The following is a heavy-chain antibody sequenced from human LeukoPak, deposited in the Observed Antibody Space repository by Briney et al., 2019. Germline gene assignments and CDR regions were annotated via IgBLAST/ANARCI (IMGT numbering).Heavy chain of an antibody. CDR1: GGSISSYY. J-gene: IGHJ4*02. Sequence: TSETLSLTCTVSGGSISSYYWSWLRQPPGKGLEWIGYIYYSGSTNYNPSLKSRVTISVDTSKNQFSLKLSSVTAADTAVYYCARGALTGPFYFDYWGQGTLVTVSS. CDR3: ARGALTGPFYFDY. D-gene: IGHD3-9*01. CDR2: IYYSGST. V-gene: IGHV4-59*01.